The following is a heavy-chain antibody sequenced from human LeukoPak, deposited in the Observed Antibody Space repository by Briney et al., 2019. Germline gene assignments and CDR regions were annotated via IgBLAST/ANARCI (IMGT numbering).Heavy chain of an antibody. CDR1: GYIFISYG. CDR2: ISGYSGNT. D-gene: IGHD3-10*01. CDR3: ARGFGAGSYYTLRY. V-gene: IGHV1-18*01. J-gene: IGHJ4*02. Sequence: ASVKVSCKASGYIFISYGISWVRQAPGQGLEWMGWISGYSGNTNYAQKLQGRVTMTRDTSTSTVYMELSSLRSEDTAVYYCARGFGAGSYYTLRYWGQGTLVTVSS.